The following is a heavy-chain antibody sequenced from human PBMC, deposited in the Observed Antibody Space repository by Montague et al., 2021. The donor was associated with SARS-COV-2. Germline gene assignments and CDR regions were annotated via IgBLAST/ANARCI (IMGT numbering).Heavy chain of an antibody. D-gene: IGHD2-15*01. Sequence: CAIPGDSVSSNPATWNWIRQAPSRGLEWLGRTYYRSKWYHDYAISLKSRIIINPDTSKNQFSLQLSSVAPEDTAVFYCARTTTRMLYPENAFDIWGQGTMVTVSS. V-gene: IGHV6-1*01. CDR1: GDSVSSNPAT. J-gene: IGHJ3*02. CDR2: TYYRSKWYH. CDR3: ARTTTRMLYPENAFDI.